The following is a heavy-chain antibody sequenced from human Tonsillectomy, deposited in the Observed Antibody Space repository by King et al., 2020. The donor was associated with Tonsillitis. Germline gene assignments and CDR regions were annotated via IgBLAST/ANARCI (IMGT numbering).Heavy chain of an antibody. CDR2: IIPILGTT. V-gene: IGHV1-69*06. Sequence: QLVQSGAEVKKPGSSVKVSCKASGGTFSSYAITWVRQAPRQGLEWMGVIIPILGTTNYAQKFQGRVTIIADKSTSTAYMELNSLRSEDTAVYYCAREGGLDTSGYYPGDTWGQGTLVTVSS. D-gene: IGHD3-22*01. J-gene: IGHJ5*02. CDR1: GGTFSSYA. CDR3: AREGGLDTSGYYPGDT.